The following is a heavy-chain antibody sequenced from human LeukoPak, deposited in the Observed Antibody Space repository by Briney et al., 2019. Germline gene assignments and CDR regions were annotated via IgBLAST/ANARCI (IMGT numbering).Heavy chain of an antibody. CDR3: AKDGTAGFNYDAFDI. D-gene: IGHD6-13*01. Sequence: KTGGSLTLSCAASGFTFSSYAMSWVRQAPGKGPEWVSAISGSGGSTYYADSVKGRFTISRDNSKNTLYLQMNSLRAEDTAVYYCAKDGTAGFNYDAFDIWGQGTMVSVSS. J-gene: IGHJ3*02. V-gene: IGHV3-23*01. CDR1: GFTFSSYA. CDR2: ISGSGGST.